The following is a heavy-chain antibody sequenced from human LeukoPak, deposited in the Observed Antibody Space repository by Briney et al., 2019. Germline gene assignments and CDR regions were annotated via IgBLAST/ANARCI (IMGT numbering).Heavy chain of an antibody. CDR3: ARELAAAGTEGAFDI. V-gene: IGHV1-69*04. J-gene: IGHJ3*02. D-gene: IGHD6-13*01. CDR2: IIPIVGIA. CDR1: GGTFINYA. Sequence: SVTVSCTASGGTFINYAISWVRQAPGQGLEWMGRIIPIVGIANYAQKFQGRVTITADKSTSTAYMELSSLRSEDTAVYYCARELAAAGTEGAFDIWGQGTMVTVSS.